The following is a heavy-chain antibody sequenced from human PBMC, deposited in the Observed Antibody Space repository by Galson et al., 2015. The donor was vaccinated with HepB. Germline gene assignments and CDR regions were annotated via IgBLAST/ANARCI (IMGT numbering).Heavy chain of an antibody. V-gene: IGHV3-30-3*01. CDR2: ISYDGSNK. D-gene: IGHD2-15*01. CDR3: ARCPFSRHGSGGSCYVDY. J-gene: IGHJ4*02. CDR1: GFTFSSYA. Sequence: SLRLSCAASGFTFSSYAMHWVRQAPGKGLEWVAVISYDGSNKYYADSVKGRFTISRDNSKNTLYLQMNSLRAEDTAVYYCARCPFSRHGSGGSCYVDYWGQGTLVTVSS.